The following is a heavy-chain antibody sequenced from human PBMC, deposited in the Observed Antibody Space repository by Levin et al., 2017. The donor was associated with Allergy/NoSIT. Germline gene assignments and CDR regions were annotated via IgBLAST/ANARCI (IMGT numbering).Heavy chain of an antibody. D-gene: IGHD2-8*01. Sequence: GGSLRLSCQGSGYSFTRYWIGWVRQMPGKGLEWMGIIYPGDSDTRYSPSFQGQVTISADKSISTAYLQWSSLKASDTAIYYCAGRCTRDYYYYMDVWGKGTTVTVSS. V-gene: IGHV5-51*01. CDR3: AGRCTRDYYYYMDV. J-gene: IGHJ6*03. CDR1: GYSFTRYW. CDR2: IYPGDSDT.